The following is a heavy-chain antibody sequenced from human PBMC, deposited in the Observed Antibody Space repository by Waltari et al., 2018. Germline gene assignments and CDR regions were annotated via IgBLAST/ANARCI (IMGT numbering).Heavy chain of an antibody. Sequence: QLQLQESGPGLVKPSETLSLTCSFSGGSITTSRHYLGWIRQPPGQGLEWIGTISYNGATYTSPSLKSRVTMSRDTSKNQLSLTLDSMTAADTAVYYCATYIGASVGTAAFDVWGQGTMVTVSS. V-gene: IGHV4-39*01. CDR1: GGSITTSRHY. J-gene: IGHJ3*01. CDR3: ATYIGASVGTAAFDV. D-gene: IGHD5-12*01. CDR2: ISYNGAT.